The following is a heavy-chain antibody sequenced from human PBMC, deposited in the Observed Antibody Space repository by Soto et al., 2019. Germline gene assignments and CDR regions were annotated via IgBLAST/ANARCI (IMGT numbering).Heavy chain of an antibody. CDR3: PKDRDDYSNREGSNWFDP. D-gene: IGHD4-4*01. Sequence: EVQLLESGGGLVQPGGSLRLSCAASGFTFSSYAMSWVRQAPGKGLEWVSAISGSGGSTYYADSVKGRFTISRDNSKNTLYLQMNSLRDEDTAVYYCPKDRDDYSNREGSNWFDPWGQGTLVTVSS. J-gene: IGHJ5*02. V-gene: IGHV3-23*01. CDR1: GFTFSSYA. CDR2: ISGSGGST.